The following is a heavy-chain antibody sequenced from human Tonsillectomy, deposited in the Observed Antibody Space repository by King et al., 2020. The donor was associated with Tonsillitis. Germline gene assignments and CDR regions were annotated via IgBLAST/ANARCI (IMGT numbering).Heavy chain of an antibody. Sequence: VQLVQSGAEVKKPGASVKVSCKASGYTFTTYAMHWVRQAPGQRLEWMGWINAGNGNTKYSQKFQGRVTITRDTSASTAYMELSSLRSEDTAVYYCARAGYCSTTRCSDAFDIWGQGTMVTVSS. CDR3: ARAGYCSTTRCSDAFDI. CDR1: GYTFTTYA. J-gene: IGHJ3*02. V-gene: IGHV1-3*01. D-gene: IGHD2-2*01. CDR2: INAGNGNT.